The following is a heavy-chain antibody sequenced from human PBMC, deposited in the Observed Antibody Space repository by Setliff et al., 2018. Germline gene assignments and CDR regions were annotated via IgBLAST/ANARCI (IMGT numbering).Heavy chain of an antibody. CDR1: GYTFTGYY. Sequence: ASVKVSCKASGYTFTGYYMHWVRQAPGQGLEWMGRINPNSGGTNYAQKFQGRVTMTRDTSISTAYMELSRLRSDDTAVYYCARDTYSGSYWINWFDPWGQGTLVTVSS. J-gene: IGHJ5*02. V-gene: IGHV1-2*06. CDR2: INPNSGGT. D-gene: IGHD1-26*01. CDR3: ARDTYSGSYWINWFDP.